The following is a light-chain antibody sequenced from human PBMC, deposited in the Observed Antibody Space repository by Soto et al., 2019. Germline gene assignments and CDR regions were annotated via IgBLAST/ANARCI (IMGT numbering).Light chain of an antibody. J-gene: IGKJ5*01. Sequence: DIQMTQSPSSLSASVGERVNVTCRASQTISRYVNWYQQKPGKAPKLLIYAASSLQSGVQSRFSGSGSGTDFTLTIRSLQPEDFATYYCKQSYSTLITFGQGTRLEIK. CDR1: QTISRY. V-gene: IGKV1-39*01. CDR2: AAS. CDR3: KQSYSTLIT.